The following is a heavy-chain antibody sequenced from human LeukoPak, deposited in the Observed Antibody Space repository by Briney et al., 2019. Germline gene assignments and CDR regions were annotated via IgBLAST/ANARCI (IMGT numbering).Heavy chain of an antibody. CDR3: AKGAFDSSLSFLPFYFDY. CDR2: IRYDGSNK. D-gene: IGHD6-13*01. J-gene: IGHJ4*02. V-gene: IGHV3-30*02. Sequence: EPGGSLRLSCAASGFMFSSYVMHWVRQAPGKGLEWAALIRYDGSNKYYADSVKGRFTISRDNSKNTLYLQMNSLRAEDTAVYYCAKGAFDSSLSFLPFYFDYWGQGTLVTVSS. CDR1: GFMFSSYV.